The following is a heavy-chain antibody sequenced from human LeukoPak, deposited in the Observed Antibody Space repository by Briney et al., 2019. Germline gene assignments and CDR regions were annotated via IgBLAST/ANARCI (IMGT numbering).Heavy chain of an antibody. CDR2: MNPNSGNT. D-gene: IGHD2-15*01. CDR1: GYTFTSYD. Sequence: ASVKVSCMASGYTFTSYDINWVRQATGQGLEWMGWMNPNSGNTGYAQKFQGRVTMTRNTSISTAYMELSSLRSEDTAVYYCARSCSGGSCYSEIEAFDIWGQGTMVTVSS. J-gene: IGHJ3*02. CDR3: ARSCSGGSCYSEIEAFDI. V-gene: IGHV1-8*01.